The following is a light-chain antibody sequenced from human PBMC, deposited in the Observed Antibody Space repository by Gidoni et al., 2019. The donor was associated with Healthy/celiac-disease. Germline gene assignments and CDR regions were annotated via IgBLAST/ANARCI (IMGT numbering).Light chain of an antibody. CDR3: QQSYSTPVT. CDR2: AAS. J-gene: IGKJ3*01. Sequence: DIQMTQSPSSLSASVGDRVTITCRASQSISSYLNWYQQKPGKAPKLLIYAASSLQSGVPSRFSGSGSGTDFTLTISILQPEDFATYYCQQSYSTPVTFGPXTKVDIK. CDR1: QSISSY. V-gene: IGKV1-39*01.